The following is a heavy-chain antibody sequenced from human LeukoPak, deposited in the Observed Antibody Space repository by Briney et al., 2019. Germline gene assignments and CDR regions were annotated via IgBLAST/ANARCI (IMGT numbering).Heavy chain of an antibody. CDR3: ARGVAVAGAYYYMDV. D-gene: IGHD6-19*01. CDR2: ISSSSSYI. Sequence: PGGSLRLSCAASGFTFSGYSMNWVRQAPGKGLEWVSSISSSSSYIYYADSVKGRFTISRDNAKNSLYLQMNSLRAEDTALYYCARGVAVAGAYYYMDVWGKGTTVTGSS. CDR1: GFTFSGYS. V-gene: IGHV3-21*01. J-gene: IGHJ6*03.